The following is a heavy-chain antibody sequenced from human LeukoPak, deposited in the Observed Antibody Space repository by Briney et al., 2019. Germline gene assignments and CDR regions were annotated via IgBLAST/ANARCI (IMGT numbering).Heavy chain of an antibody. CDR2: IYTAGST. CDR3: VKGMEDYDILTGVLDV. J-gene: IGHJ6*02. Sequence: GGSLRLSCAASGFTVSSKYMSWVRQAPGKGLEWVSVIYTAGSTHYADSVKGRFTISRDNSKNTLYLQMSSLRAEDTAVYYCVKGMEDYDILTGVLDVWGQGTTVTVSS. V-gene: IGHV3-53*05. D-gene: IGHD3-9*01. CDR1: GFTVSSKY.